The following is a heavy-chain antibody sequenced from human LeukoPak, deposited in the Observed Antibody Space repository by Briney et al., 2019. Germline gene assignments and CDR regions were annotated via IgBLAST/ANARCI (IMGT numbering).Heavy chain of an antibody. V-gene: IGHV3-66*01. CDR1: GFTVSSNY. CDR3: ARVPYYDFWSGYPTPYYFDY. Sequence: GSLRLSCAASGFTVSSNYKSWVRQAPGKGLEWVSVIYSGGSTYYADSVKGRFTISRDNSKNTLYLQMNSLRAEDTAVYYCARVPYYDFWSGYPTPYYFDYWGQGTLVTVSS. J-gene: IGHJ4*02. D-gene: IGHD3-3*01. CDR2: IYSGGST.